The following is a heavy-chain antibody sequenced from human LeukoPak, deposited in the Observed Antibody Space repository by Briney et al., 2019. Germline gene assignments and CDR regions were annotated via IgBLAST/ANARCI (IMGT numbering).Heavy chain of an antibody. V-gene: IGHV1-69*05. CDR2: IIPIFGTA. J-gene: IGHJ4*02. CDR1: GYTFTSYG. CDR3: AREVSYYFDY. Sequence: SVKVSCKASGYTFTSYGISWVRQAPGQGLEWMGGIIPIFGTANYAQKFQGRVTITTDESTSTAYMELSSLRSEDTAVYYCAREVSYYFDYWGQGTLVTVSS.